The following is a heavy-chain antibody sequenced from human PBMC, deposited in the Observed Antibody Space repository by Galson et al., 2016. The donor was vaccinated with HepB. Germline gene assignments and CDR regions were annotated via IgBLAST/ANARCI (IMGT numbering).Heavy chain of an antibody. V-gene: IGHV4-31*03. CDR1: GASIGSDYCY. D-gene: IGHD5-12*01. Sequence: TLSLTCTVSGASIGSDYCYWSWIRQLPGKGLEWIGYVHDSGTPYYNPSLKSRAILALDTSKNQFSLSLSSVTAADTAVYYCARAGDIVATMVFASWGQGTLVTVSS. J-gene: IGHJ4*02. CDR2: VHDSGTP. CDR3: ARAGDIVATMVFAS.